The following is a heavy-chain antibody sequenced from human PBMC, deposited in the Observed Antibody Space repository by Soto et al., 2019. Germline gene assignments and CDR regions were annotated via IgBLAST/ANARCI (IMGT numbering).Heavy chain of an antibody. Sequence: SETLSLTCTVSGGSISRSSYYWGWIRQPPGKELEWIGSIYYSGSTNYNPSLKSRVTISVDTSKNQFSLKLSSVTAADTAVYYCASLYYYVSSRYYWFFHYWGQGTLDAVSS. CDR3: ASLYYYVSSRYYWFFHY. CDR2: IYYSGST. V-gene: IGHV4-39*01. J-gene: IGHJ4*02. CDR1: GGSISRSSYY. D-gene: IGHD3-22*01.